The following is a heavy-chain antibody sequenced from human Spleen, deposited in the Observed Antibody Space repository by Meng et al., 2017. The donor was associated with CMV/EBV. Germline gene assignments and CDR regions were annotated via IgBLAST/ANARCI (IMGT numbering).Heavy chain of an antibody. J-gene: IGHJ4*02. CDR1: GDFS. Sequence: GDFSWNWIRQSPGKGLEWIGFVSHRGRTYYNLSLKNRVTISIDTFTNQFHLELRSVTAADTAVYYCARIERRRILKYCGSDCSTTDYWGQGTLVTVSS. D-gene: IGHD2-21*02. V-gene: IGHV4-30-2*04. CDR3: ARIERRRILKYCGSDCSTTDY. CDR2: VSHRGRT.